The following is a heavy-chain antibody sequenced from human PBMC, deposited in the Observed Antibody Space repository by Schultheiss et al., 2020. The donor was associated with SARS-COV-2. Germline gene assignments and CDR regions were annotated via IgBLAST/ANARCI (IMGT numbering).Heavy chain of an antibody. J-gene: IGHJ4*02. D-gene: IGHD2-2*01. CDR3: ARGGAVVPKP. V-gene: IGHV3-23*01. CDR2: ISGSGGST. Sequence: ETLSLTCTVSGGSISSYYWSWIRQPPGKGLEWVSAISGSGGSTYYADSVKGRFTISRDNSKNTLYLQMNSLRAEDTAVYYCARGGAVVPKPWGQGTLVTVSS. CDR1: GGSISSYY.